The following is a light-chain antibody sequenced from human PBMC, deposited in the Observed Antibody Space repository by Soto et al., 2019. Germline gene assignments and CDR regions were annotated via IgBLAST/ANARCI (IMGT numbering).Light chain of an antibody. CDR2: GNT. Sequence: QSALTQPPSVSGAPGQRVTISCTGSSSNIGAGYGVQWYQQLPGTAPKLLIYGNTNRPSGVPDRFSGSRSGTSASLAITGLQAEDEADYYCQAYDDRLGGSRVFGGGTKVTVL. CDR1: SSNIGAGYG. CDR3: QAYDDRLGGSRV. V-gene: IGLV1-40*01. J-gene: IGLJ3*02.